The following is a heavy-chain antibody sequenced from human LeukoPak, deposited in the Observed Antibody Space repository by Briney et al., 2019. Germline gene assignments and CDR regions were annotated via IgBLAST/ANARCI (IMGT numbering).Heavy chain of an antibody. CDR2: IYTSVST. Sequence: PSETLSLTCTVSGGSISSYYWSWIRQPAGTGLEWIGRIYTSVSTNYNPSPNIRVTMPVDTSKNQFSLKLSSVPAADTAVYYCARDLSIAVAGFDYWGQGTLVTV. D-gene: IGHD6-19*01. CDR1: GGSISSYY. V-gene: IGHV4-4*07. CDR3: ARDLSIAVAGFDY. J-gene: IGHJ4*02.